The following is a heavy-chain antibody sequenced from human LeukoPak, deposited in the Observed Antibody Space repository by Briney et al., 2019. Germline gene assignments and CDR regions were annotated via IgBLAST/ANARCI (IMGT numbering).Heavy chain of an antibody. CDR1: GGSFSGYY. V-gene: IGHV4-34*01. D-gene: IGHD6-19*01. J-gene: IGHJ4*02. CDR2: INHSGST. Sequence: PSETLSLTCAVYGGSFSGYYWSWIRQPPGKGLEWIGKINHSGSTNYNPSLKSRVTISVDTSKNQFSLKLSSVTAADTAVYYCARGSSRAMALGRLFDYWGQGTLVTVSS. CDR3: ARGSSRAMALGRLFDY.